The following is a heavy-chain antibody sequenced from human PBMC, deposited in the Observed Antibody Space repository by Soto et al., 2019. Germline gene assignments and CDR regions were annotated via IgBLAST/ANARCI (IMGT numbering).Heavy chain of an antibody. D-gene: IGHD2-2*01. V-gene: IGHV3-53*01. J-gene: IGHJ6*02. CDR3: ARDLTGYAMDV. CDR1: GLTVSGKKY. CDR2: VYDLDGT. Sequence: DVQLVESGGGLIQPGGSLRLSCVASGLTVSGKKYMAWVRQAPGKGPEWVSGVYDLDGTYYADSVRGRFTVSRDNAKNSLFLQMNSLRAEDTAVYYCARDLTGYAMDVWGQGTTVTVSS.